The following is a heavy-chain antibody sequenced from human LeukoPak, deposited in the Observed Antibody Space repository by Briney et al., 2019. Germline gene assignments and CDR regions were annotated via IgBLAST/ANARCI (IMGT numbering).Heavy chain of an antibody. CDR1: GGSISSSSYY. CDR3: ARKAAQERYFDY. V-gene: IGHV4-61*05. D-gene: IGHD6-25*01. Sequence: SETLSLTCTVSGGSISSSSYYWSWIRQPPGKGLEWIGYIYHSGSTNYNPSLKSRVTISVDTSKNQFSLKLSSVTAADTAVYYCARKAAQERYFDYWGQGTLVTVSS. J-gene: IGHJ4*02. CDR2: IYHSGST.